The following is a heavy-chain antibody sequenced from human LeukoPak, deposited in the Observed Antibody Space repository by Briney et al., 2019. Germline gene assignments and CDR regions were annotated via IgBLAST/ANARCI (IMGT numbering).Heavy chain of an antibody. J-gene: IGHJ6*02. CDR3: AKGGTESYHYYGMDV. CDR2: SSGSGGIT. V-gene: IGHV3-23*01. Sequence: GGSLRLSCEASGFTFSRYAMIWVRQAPGKGLEWVSGSSGSGGITSYADSVKGRFTISRDSSKNTLYLQMKSLRAEDTALYYCAKGGTESYHYYGMDVWGQGTTVTVSS. D-gene: IGHD1-26*01. CDR1: GFTFSRYA.